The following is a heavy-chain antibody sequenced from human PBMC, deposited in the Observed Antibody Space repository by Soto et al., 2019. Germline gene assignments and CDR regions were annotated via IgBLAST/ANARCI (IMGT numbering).Heavy chain of an antibody. J-gene: IGHJ4*02. D-gene: IGHD4-17*01. Sequence: GGSLRLSCAASGFTFSTYGMTWVRQAPGKGLEWVSSMSSSGGRTYYADSVKGRFTISRDNSKNTLYLQMNSLRAEDTAVYYCAKIYGVVSFWGQGTLVTVSS. CDR2: MSSSGGRT. CDR3: AKIYGVVSF. CDR1: GFTFSTYG. V-gene: IGHV3-23*01.